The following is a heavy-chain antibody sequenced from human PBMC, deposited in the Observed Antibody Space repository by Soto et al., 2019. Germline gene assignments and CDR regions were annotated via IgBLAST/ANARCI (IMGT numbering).Heavy chain of an antibody. CDR3: ARGGTIFGVVTEVGYFDY. J-gene: IGHJ4*02. CDR2: IIPIFGTA. Sequence: QVQLVQSGAEVKKPGSSVKVSCKASGGTFSSYAISWVRQAPGQGLEWMGGIIPIFGTANYAQKFQGRVTNTADESTSTAYMELSSLRSEDTAVYYCARGGTIFGVVTEVGYFDYWGQGTLVTVSS. D-gene: IGHD3-3*01. V-gene: IGHV1-69*01. CDR1: GGTFSSYA.